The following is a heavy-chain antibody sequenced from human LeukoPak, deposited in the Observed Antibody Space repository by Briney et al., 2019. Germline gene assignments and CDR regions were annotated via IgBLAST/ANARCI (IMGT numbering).Heavy chain of an antibody. D-gene: IGHD4-23*01. CDR1: GYTFTGYY. V-gene: IGHV1-2*02. J-gene: IGHJ4*02. Sequence: GASVKVSCKASGYTFTGYYMHWVRQVPGQGLEWMGWINPNSGATSHAQKFQGRVTMTRDTSISPGYMELSRLRSDDTGVYCCTRGRDYGGNSKLFDYWGQGTLVTVSS. CDR3: TRGRDYGGNSKLFDY. CDR2: INPNSGAT.